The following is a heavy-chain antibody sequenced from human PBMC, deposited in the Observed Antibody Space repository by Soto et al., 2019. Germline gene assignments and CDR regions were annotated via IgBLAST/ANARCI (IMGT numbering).Heavy chain of an antibody. J-gene: IGHJ5*02. CDR1: GYTFTGYY. D-gene: IGHD6-13*01. CDR2: INPNSGGT. CDR3: AKERGSNSLHPSYNWFDT. Sequence: ASVKVSCKASGYTFTGYYMHWVRQAPGQGLEWMGWINPNSGGTNYAQKFQGWVTMTRDTSISTVYLELSNLRSDDTAVYFCAKERGSNSLHPSYNWFDTWGQGTLVTVYS. V-gene: IGHV1-2*04.